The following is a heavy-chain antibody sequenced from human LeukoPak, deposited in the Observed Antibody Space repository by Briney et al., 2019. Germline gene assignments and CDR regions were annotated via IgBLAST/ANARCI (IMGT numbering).Heavy chain of an antibody. CDR1: GYTFTSYY. Sequence: ASVKVSCKASGYTFTSYYMHWVRQCPGQGLEWMGIINPSGGSTSYAQKFQGRVTMTRDTSTNTVYMELSSLRSEDTAVFYCVRGASSIAALNPFWYFDLWGRGTLVTVSS. V-gene: IGHV1-46*01. CDR3: VRGASSIAALNPFWYFDL. CDR2: INPSGGST. J-gene: IGHJ2*01. D-gene: IGHD6-6*01.